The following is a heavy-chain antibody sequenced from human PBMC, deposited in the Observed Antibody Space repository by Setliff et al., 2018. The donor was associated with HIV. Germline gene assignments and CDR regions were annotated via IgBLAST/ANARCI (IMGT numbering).Heavy chain of an antibody. V-gene: IGHV3-11*04. J-gene: IGHJ1*01. CDR3: AKDPYGGKGYFQY. CDR1: GFTFSDYY. Sequence: LRLSCAASGFTFSDYYMTWIRQAPGKGLQWVSYISSSGSTKYYADSVKGRFTISRDNADNSLYLRMNSLRADDTAVYDCAKDPYGGKGYFQYWGQGTVVTVSS. CDR2: ISSSGSTK. D-gene: IGHD4-17*01.